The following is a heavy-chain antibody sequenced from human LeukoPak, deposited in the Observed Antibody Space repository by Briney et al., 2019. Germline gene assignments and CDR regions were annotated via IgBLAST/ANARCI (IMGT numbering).Heavy chain of an antibody. CDR3: ARVRYGSTFDY. Sequence: GGFLRLSCAVSGFTFSSYGMHWVRQAPGKGLEWVAVISYDGSNKYYADSVKGRFTISRDNSKNTLYLQMNSLRAEDTAVYYCARVRYGSTFDYWGQGTLVTVSS. D-gene: IGHD3-10*01. J-gene: IGHJ4*02. CDR1: GFTFSSYG. V-gene: IGHV3-30*19. CDR2: ISYDGSNK.